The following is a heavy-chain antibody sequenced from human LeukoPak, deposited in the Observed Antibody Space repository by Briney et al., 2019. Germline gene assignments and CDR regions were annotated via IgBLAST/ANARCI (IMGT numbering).Heavy chain of an antibody. CDR2: INHSGST. Sequence: SETLSLICAVYGGSFSGYYWTWIRQPPGKGLEWIGEINHSGSTKYNPSLKSRVSISVDTSKNRYSLRLRSVTAADTAVYYCARIRGRVGFYDYYGMDVWGQGTTVTVSS. V-gene: IGHV4-34*01. CDR1: GGSFSGYY. J-gene: IGHJ6*02. CDR3: ARIRGRVGFYDYYGMDV. D-gene: IGHD1-26*01.